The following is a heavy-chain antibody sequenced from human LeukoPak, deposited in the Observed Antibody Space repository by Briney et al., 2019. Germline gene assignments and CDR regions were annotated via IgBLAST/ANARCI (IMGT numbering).Heavy chain of an antibody. J-gene: IGHJ6*04. D-gene: IGHD6-19*01. V-gene: IGHV3-33*01. CDR1: GFTFSSYG. CDR2: IWYDGSNE. CDR3: AREAYIAVAGTDYYYYGMDV. Sequence: GGSLRLSCAASGFTFSSYGMHWVRQAPGKGLEWVAVIWYDGSNEYYADSVKGRFTISRDNSKNTLYLQMNSLRAEDTAVYYCAREAYIAVAGTDYYYYGMDVWGKGTTVTVSS.